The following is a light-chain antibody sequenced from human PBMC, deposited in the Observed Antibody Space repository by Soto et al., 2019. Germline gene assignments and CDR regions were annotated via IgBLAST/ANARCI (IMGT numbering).Light chain of an antibody. Sequence: EIVLTQSPATLSVYPGERVTLSCRTSQSVSRYLAWYQQKPGQAPRLLIYDSSNRATGIPARFSGSGSGTDFTLTIISLEPEDFAVYYCQQRSNSISFGQGTRLEIK. CDR2: DSS. CDR3: QQRSNSIS. V-gene: IGKV3-11*01. J-gene: IGKJ5*01. CDR1: QSVSRY.